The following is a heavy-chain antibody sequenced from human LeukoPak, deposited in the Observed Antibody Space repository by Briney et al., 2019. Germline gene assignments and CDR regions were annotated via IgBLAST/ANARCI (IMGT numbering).Heavy chain of an antibody. Sequence: SQTLSLTCDISGDTVSSNSAAWNWIRQSPSRGLEWLGRTYYRSRWYYDYAVSVKSRITISPDTSKNQFSLQLNSVTADDTAVYYCARGFALDFWGQGTMVTVSS. CDR3: ARGFALDF. J-gene: IGHJ3*01. CDR2: TYYRSRWYY. V-gene: IGHV6-1*01. CDR1: GDTVSSNSAA.